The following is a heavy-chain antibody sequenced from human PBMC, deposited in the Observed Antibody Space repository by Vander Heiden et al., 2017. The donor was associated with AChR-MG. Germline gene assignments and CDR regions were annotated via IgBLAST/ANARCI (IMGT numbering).Heavy chain of an antibody. CDR1: GGSISSSSYY. V-gene: IGHV4-39*01. CDR2: IYYSGRT. J-gene: IGHJ5*02. CDR3: ARLSIVVVVAALGYWFDP. Sequence: QLQLQESGPGLVKPSETLSLTCPVSGGSISSSSYYWGWIRQPPGKGLEWIGSIYYSGRTYYNPSLKSRVTISVDTSKNQFSLKLSSVTAADTAVYYCARLSIVVVVAALGYWFDPWGQGTLVTVSS. D-gene: IGHD2-15*01.